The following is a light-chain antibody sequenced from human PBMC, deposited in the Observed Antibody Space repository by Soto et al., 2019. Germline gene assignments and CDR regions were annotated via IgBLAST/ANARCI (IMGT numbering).Light chain of an antibody. V-gene: IGLV1-51*01. CDR2: DNN. J-gene: IGLJ2*01. CDR1: SSNIGNNY. CDR3: GTWDSSLSAGDVV. Sequence: QSVLTQPPSVSAAPGQKVTISCSGSSSNIGNNYVSWYQQLPGTAPKLLIYDNNKRPSGIPDRFSGSKSGTSATLGITGLQTGDEADYYCGTWDSSLSAGDVVFGGGTKLTGL.